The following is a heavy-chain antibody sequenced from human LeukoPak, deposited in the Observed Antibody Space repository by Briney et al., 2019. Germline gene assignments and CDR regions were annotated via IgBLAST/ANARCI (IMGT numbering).Heavy chain of an antibody. CDR1: GSSISSSTYY. D-gene: IGHD3-10*01. CDR3: ARGGNYGSGRGLWTDFDY. V-gene: IGHV4-39*07. J-gene: IGHJ4*02. Sequence: SETLSLTCTVSGSSISSSTYYWGWIRQPPGKGLEWIGSIYYSGYTYYSPSLKGRVTISVDTSKNQFSLQLNSVTPEDTAVYYCARGGNYGSGRGLWTDFDYWGQGTLVTVSS. CDR2: IYYSGYT.